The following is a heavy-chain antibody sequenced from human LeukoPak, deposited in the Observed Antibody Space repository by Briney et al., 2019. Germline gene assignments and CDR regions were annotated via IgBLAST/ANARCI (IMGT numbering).Heavy chain of an antibody. CDR2: IYTSGST. J-gene: IGHJ4*02. Sequence: SETLSLTCTVSGGSISSGGYYWSWIRQHPGKGLEWIGYIYTSGSTNYNPSLKSRVTISVDTSKNQFSLKLSSVTATDTAVYYCARLLLDYFDYWGQGTLVTVSS. V-gene: IGHV4-61*08. CDR1: GGSISSGGYY. CDR3: ARLLLDYFDY.